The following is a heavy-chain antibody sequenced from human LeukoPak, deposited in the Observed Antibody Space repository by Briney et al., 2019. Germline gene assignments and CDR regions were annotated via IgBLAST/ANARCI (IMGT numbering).Heavy chain of an antibody. Sequence: GGSLRPSCAASGFTFSSYGMHWVRQAPGKGLEWVAFIRYDGSNKYYADSVKGRFTISRDNSKNTLYLQMNSLRAEDTAVYYCAKGDSSSSVLDYWGQGTLVTVSS. CDR1: GFTFSSYG. V-gene: IGHV3-30*02. CDR2: IRYDGSNK. D-gene: IGHD6-6*01. CDR3: AKGDSSSSVLDY. J-gene: IGHJ4*02.